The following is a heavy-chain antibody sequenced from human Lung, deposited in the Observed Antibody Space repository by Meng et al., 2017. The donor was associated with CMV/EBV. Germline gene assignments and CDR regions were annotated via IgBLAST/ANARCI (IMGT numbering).Heavy chain of an antibody. CDR3: ARALKLGTVAFDL. CDR2: IFPNNGGT. J-gene: IGHJ3*01. V-gene: IGHV1-2*02. CDR1: GYLFPGYY. D-gene: IGHD7-27*01. Sequence: KVSCKASGYLFPGYYIHWVRQAPGQNLEWVGWIFPNNGGTKYAQNFQGRVTMTRDTSISTAYLELGRLRSDDTAVYYCARALKLGTVAFDLWGQGTMVTVSS.